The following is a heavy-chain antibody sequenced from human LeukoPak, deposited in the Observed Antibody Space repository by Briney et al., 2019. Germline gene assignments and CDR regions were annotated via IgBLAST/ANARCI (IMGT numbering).Heavy chain of an antibody. CDR3: ARHRDLPAEIDY. CDR2: IYDRGNT. D-gene: IGHD2-2*01. V-gene: IGHV4-59*08. CDR1: AGSINRYY. Sequence: SETLSLTCTVPAGSINRYYWSWIRQPPGKGLEWIGYIYDRGNTNYDPSLKTRVTISLDTSKNQFSLKLSSATAADTAVYYCARHRDLPAEIDYWGQGTLVVVSS. J-gene: IGHJ4*02.